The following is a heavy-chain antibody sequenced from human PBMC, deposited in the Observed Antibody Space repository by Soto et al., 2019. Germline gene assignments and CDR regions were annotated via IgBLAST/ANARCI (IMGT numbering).Heavy chain of an antibody. V-gene: IGHV3-30-3*01. J-gene: IGHJ4*02. CDR2: ISYDRSNQ. CDR3: ARDLGGLDFDY. CDR1: GFTVSDYT. Sequence: QVQLVESGGGVVQPGKSLSLSCAASGFTVSDYTMHWVRQAPVMGLDWVVLISYDRSNQYYAYSVKGLFTVSRDHSKNTRDLQLISLCAEDTAVHYCARDLGGLDFDYWGQGTLVTVSS. D-gene: IGHD3-16*01.